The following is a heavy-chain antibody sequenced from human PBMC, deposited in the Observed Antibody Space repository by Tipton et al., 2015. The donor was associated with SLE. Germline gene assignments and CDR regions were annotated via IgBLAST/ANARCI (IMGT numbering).Heavy chain of an antibody. D-gene: IGHD1-1*01. CDR1: GGSISNYN. CDR2: IYTSGST. J-gene: IGHJ3*02. V-gene: IGHV4-4*07. CDR3: ARDPDLDLCRDTTCPDPFDM. Sequence: TLSLTCTVSGGSISNYNCSRIRQPAGKGLECVGRIYTSGSTNSNPSLKSRVTMSVDTSKNQFSLKLSSVTAADTAVYYCARDPDLDLCRDTTCPDPFDMWGQGTVVTVSS.